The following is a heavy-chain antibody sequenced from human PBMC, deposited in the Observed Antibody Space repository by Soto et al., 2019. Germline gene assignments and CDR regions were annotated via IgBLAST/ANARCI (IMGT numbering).Heavy chain of an antibody. J-gene: IGHJ6*02. V-gene: IGHV4-34*01. Sequence: SETLSLTCAVYGGSFSGYYWSWIRQPPGKRLEWIGEINHSGSTNYNPSLKSRVTISVDTSKNQFSLKLSSVTAADTAVYYCARLGSSWPYYYYGMDVWGQGTTVTVSS. CDR3: ARLGSSWPYYYYGMDV. CDR1: GGSFSGYY. D-gene: IGHD6-13*01. CDR2: INHSGST.